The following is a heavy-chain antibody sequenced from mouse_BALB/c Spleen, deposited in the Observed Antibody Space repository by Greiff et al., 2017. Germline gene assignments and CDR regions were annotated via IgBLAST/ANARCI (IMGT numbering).Heavy chain of an antibody. D-gene: IGHD2-4*01. V-gene: IGHV1-15*01. CDR3: ARDDYDRYFDY. CDR2: IDPETGGT. J-gene: IGHJ2*01. Sequence: QVQLKQSGAELVRPGASVTLSCKASGYTFTDYEMHWVKQTPVHGLEWIGAIDPETGGTAYNQKFKGKATLTADKSSSTAYMELRSLTSEDSAVYYCARDDYDRYFDYWGQGTTLTVSS. CDR1: GYTFTDYE.